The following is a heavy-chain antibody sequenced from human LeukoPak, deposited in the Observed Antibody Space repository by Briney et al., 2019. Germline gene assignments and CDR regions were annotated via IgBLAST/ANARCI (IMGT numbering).Heavy chain of an antibody. D-gene: IGHD6-13*01. V-gene: IGHV3-9*01. CDR2: ISWNSGSI. J-gene: IGHJ5*02. CDR3: AKGASSSWYRNWFDP. Sequence: GRSLRLSCAASGFTFDDYAMHWVRQAPGKGLEWVSGISWNSGSIGYADSVKGRFTISRDNAKNSLYLQMNSLRAEDTALYYCAKGASSSWYRNWFDPWGQGTLVTVSS. CDR1: GFTFDDYA.